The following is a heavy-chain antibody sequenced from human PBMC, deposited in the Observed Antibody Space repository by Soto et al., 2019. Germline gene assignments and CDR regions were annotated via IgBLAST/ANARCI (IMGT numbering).Heavy chain of an antibody. J-gene: IGHJ4*02. CDR1: GFTFSSYA. CDR2: ISGSGGST. CDR3: AKRGSGSYFDY. Sequence: PGGSLRLSCAASGFTFSSYAMNWVRQAPGKGLEWVSVISGSGGSTYYADSVKGRFSISRDSSKNTLYLQMNSLRAEDTAVYYCAKRGSGSYFDYWGQGTLVTV. D-gene: IGHD1-26*01. V-gene: IGHV3-23*01.